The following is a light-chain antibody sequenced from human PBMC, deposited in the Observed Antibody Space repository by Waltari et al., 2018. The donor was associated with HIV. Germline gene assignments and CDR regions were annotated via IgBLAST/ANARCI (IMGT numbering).Light chain of an antibody. J-gene: IGLJ3*02. CDR1: VLAKKY. Sequence: SYELTQPSSVSVSPGQTARITCSGDVLAKKYARWFQQKPGQAPVLVIYKDSERPAGIPVRFAGSSSGTTVSLTISGAQVEDEAHYYCYSAADNDLRVFGGGTKLTVL. CDR2: KDS. CDR3: YSAADNDLRV. V-gene: IGLV3-27*01.